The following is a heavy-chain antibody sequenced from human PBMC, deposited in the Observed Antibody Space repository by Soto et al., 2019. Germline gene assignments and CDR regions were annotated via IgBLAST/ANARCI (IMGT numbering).Heavy chain of an antibody. D-gene: IGHD2-2*01. CDR1: GASISSGGYY. J-gene: IGHJ5*02. V-gene: IGHV4-30-4*01. CDR3: VTYCSSTSCNWFDP. Sequence: SETLSLTCTVSGASISSGGYYWTWIRQPPGKGLEWIGYIYYSGSTYYNPSLKSRITMSIDTSKNQFSLKMSSVTAADTAVYYCVTYCSSTSCNWFDPWCQGTLVTVSS. CDR2: IYYSGST.